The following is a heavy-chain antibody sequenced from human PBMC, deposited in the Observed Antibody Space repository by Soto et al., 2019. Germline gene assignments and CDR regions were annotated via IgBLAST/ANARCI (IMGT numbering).Heavy chain of an antibody. CDR3: ARDHIAAAGTMGWFDP. D-gene: IGHD6-13*01. Sequence: ASVKVSCKASGYTFTIYYMHWVRQAPGQGLEWMGIINPSGGSTSYAQKFQGRVTMTRDTSTSTVYMELSSLRSEDTAVYYCARDHIAAAGTMGWFDPWGQGTLVTVSS. J-gene: IGHJ5*02. CDR1: GYTFTIYY. CDR2: INPSGGST. V-gene: IGHV1-46*01.